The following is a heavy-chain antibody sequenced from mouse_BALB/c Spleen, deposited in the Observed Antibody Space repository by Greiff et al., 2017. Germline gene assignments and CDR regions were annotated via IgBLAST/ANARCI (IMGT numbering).Heavy chain of an antibody. CDR2: IRNKANGYTT. J-gene: IGHJ2*01. CDR1: GFTFTDYY. D-gene: IGHD2-1*01. V-gene: IGHV7-3*02. CDR3: TRKRDGNSYLDY. Sequence: DVKLVESGGGLVQPGGSLRLSCATSGFTFTDYYMSWVRQPPGKALEWLGFIRNKANGYTTEYSASVKGRFTISRDNSQSILYLQMNTLRAEDSATYYCTRKRDGNSYLDYWGQGTTLTVSS.